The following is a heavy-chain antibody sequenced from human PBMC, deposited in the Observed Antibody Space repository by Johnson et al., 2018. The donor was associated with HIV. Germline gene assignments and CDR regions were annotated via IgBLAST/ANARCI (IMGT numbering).Heavy chain of an antibody. CDR3: ATLGGTVTTRAIAQPHDAFDI. J-gene: IGHJ3*02. D-gene: IGHD4-17*01. CDR2: ISYDGSNK. V-gene: IGHV3-30*14. Sequence: QVQLVESGGGVVQPGRSLRLSCVASGFTFSSYTMHWVRQAPGKGLEWVAVISYDGSNKYYADSVKGRFTISRDNSKNTLYLQMNSLRAEDTAVYYCATLGGTVTTRAIAQPHDAFDIWGQGTTVSVS. CDR1: GFTFSSYT.